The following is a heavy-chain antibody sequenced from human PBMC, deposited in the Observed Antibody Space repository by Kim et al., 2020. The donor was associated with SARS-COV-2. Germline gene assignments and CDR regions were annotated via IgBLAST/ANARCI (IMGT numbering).Heavy chain of an antibody. J-gene: IGHJ6*02. V-gene: IGHV4-59*01. Sequence: SETLSLTCTVSGGSISSYYWSWIRQPPGKGLEWIGYIYYSGSTNYNPSLKSRVTISVDTSKNQFSLKLSSVTAADTAVYYCARDKSIAVAGYYYYYGMDDRGQGTTVPVSS. CDR2: IYYSGST. D-gene: IGHD6-19*01. CDR1: GGSISSYY. CDR3: ARDKSIAVAGYYYYYGMDD.